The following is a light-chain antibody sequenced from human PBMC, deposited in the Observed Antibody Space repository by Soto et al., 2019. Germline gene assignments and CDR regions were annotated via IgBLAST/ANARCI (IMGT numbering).Light chain of an antibody. CDR3: SSYTTINTVVV. Sequence: QSALTQPASVSGSPGQSITFSCTGTSSDIGAYNYVSWYQHHPGKAPKLLIYDVTDRPSGVSDRFSGSKSGTTAFLTISGLQAEDEADYFCSSYTTINTVVVFGGGTKVTVL. V-gene: IGLV2-14*03. J-gene: IGLJ3*02. CDR2: DVT. CDR1: SSDIGAYNY.